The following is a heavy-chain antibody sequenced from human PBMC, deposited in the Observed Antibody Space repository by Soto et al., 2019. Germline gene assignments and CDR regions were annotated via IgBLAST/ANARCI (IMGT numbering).Heavy chain of an antibody. CDR1: GYSFTSYD. J-gene: IGHJ3*01. V-gene: IGHV1-8*01. Sequence: GASVKVSCKASGYSFTSYDIEWVRQAAGQGFEWMGWMNANNGNTGYAQKFQGRVTFTRDTSISTAYMELSSLRSDDTAVYYCASYFPSRHTRAFDLWGQGTEVPVSS. CDR2: MNANNGNT. D-gene: IGHD3-10*01. CDR3: ASYFPSRHTRAFDL.